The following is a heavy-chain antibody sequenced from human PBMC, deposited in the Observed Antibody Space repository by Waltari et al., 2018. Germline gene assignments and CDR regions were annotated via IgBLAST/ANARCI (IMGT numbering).Heavy chain of an antibody. D-gene: IGHD2-21*02. CDR1: GFTFGDYA. V-gene: IGHV3-49*04. CDR3: TRYSTVVTNWFDP. CDR2: IISKAYGGTT. J-gene: IGHJ5*02. Sequence: EVQLVESGGGLVQPGRSLRLSCTASGFTFGDYAMSWVRQAPGKGLGWVGLIISKAYGGTTEYAASVKGRFTISRDDSKSIAYLQMNSLKTEDTAVYYCTRYSTVVTNWFDPWGQGTLVTVSS.